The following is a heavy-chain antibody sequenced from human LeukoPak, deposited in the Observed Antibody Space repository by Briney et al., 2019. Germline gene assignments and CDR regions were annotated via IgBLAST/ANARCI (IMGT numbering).Heavy chain of an antibody. CDR3: ARFGSITMVRGVIVPYYFDY. CDR2: IYHSGST. Sequence: SETLSLTCAVSGGSISSSNWWSWVRQPPGKGLEWSGEIYHSGSTNYNPSLKSRVTISVDTSKNQFSLKLRSVTAADTAVYYCARFGSITMVRGVIVPYYFDYWGQGTLVTVSS. CDR1: GGSISSSNW. J-gene: IGHJ4*02. D-gene: IGHD3-10*01. V-gene: IGHV4-4*02.